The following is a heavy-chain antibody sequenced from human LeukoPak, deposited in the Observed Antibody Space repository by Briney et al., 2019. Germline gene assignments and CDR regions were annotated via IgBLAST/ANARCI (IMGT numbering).Heavy chain of an antibody. CDR3: AKDMERYCSSTSCYTGGFDY. CDR2: ISWDGGST. V-gene: IGHV3-43*01. CDR1: GFTFDDYT. J-gene: IGHJ4*02. D-gene: IGHD2-2*02. Sequence: GGSLRLSCAASGFTFDDYTMHWVCQAPGKGLEWVSLISWDGGSTYYADSVKGRFTISRDNSKNSLYLQMNSLRTEDTALYYCAKDMERYCSSTSCYTGGFDYWGQGTLVTVSS.